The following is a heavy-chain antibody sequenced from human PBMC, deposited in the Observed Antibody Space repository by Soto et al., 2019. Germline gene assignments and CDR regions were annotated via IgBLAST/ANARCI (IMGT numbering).Heavy chain of an antibody. J-gene: IGHJ4*02. CDR3: SRDVKPISNWIRPLHYDFWSGGKYYFDY. V-gene: IGHV1-18*01. CDR2: ISAYNGNT. CDR1: GYTFTSYG. Sequence: ASVKVSCKASGYTFTSYGISWVRQAPGQGLEWMGWISAYNGNTNYAQKLQGRVTMTTDTSTSTAYMELRSLRSDDTAGYYCSRDVKPISNWIRPLHYDFWSGGKYYFDYWGQGTLVTVSS. D-gene: IGHD3-3*01.